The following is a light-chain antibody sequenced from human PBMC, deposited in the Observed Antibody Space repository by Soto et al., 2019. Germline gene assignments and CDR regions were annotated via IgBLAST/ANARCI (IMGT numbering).Light chain of an antibody. CDR1: ESVDTS. CDR2: DTT. CDR3: QQRYDWPRT. V-gene: IGKV3-11*01. J-gene: IGKJ2*02. Sequence: EIVLTQSPATLSLSPGERATLSCRASESVDTSLAWYQQKPGQAPRLLIYDTTKTATGFPPRFSGSGSGTAFTLTISSLEPEDCAIYYCQQRYDWPRTFGQGTKLEIK.